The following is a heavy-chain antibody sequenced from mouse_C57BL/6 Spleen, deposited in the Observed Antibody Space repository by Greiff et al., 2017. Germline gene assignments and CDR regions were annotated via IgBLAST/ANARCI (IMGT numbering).Heavy chain of an antibody. Sequence: QVQLQQSGAELMKPGASVKLSCKATGYTFTGYWIEWVKQRPGHGLEWIGEILPGSGSTNYTEKFKGKATFTADTSSNTAYMQLSSLTTEDSAIYYCAIKGYFDVWGTGTTVTVSS. V-gene: IGHV1-9*01. CDR1: GYTFTGYW. J-gene: IGHJ1*03. CDR2: ILPGSGST. CDR3: AIKGYFDV.